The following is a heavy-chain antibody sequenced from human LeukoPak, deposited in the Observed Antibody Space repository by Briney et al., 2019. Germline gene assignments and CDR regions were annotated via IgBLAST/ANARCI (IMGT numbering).Heavy chain of an antibody. V-gene: IGHV3-23*01. J-gene: IGHJ4*02. CDR2: ISGGGGST. D-gene: IGHD3-10*01. Sequence: PGGSLRLSCAASGFTFSSYAMSWVRQAPGKGLEWVSSISGGGGSTYYADSVKGRFTISRDNSKNTLYLKMNSLRGEDTAVYYCAKGIGFGELLLYYFDYWGQGTLVTVSS. CDR3: AKGIGFGELLLYYFDY. CDR1: GFTFSSYA.